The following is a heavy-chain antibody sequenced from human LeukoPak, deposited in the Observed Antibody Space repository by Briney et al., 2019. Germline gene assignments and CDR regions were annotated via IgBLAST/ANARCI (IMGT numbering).Heavy chain of an antibody. CDR3: AKDNGGWFGNWFDP. V-gene: IGHV3-9*01. CDR1: GFTFDDYA. J-gene: IGHJ5*02. CDR2: ISWNSGSI. D-gene: IGHD6-19*01. Sequence: PGGSLRLSCAASGFTFDDYAMHWVRQAPGKGLEWVSGISWNSGSIGYADSVKCRFTISRDNAKNSLYLQMNSLRAEDTALYYCAKDNGGWFGNWFDPWGQGTLVTVSS.